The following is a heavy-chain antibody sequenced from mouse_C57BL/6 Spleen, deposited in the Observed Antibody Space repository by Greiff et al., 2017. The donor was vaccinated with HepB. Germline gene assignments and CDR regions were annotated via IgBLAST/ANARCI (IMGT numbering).Heavy chain of an antibody. J-gene: IGHJ3*01. D-gene: IGHD2-1*01. Sequence: VQLQQSGAELVRPGSSVKLSCKASGYTFTSYWMHWVKQRPIQGLEWIGNIDPSDSETHYNQKFKDKATLTVDKSSSTAYMQLSSLTSEDSAVYYCARSYYGNQAWFAYWGQGTLVTVSA. V-gene: IGHV1-52*01. CDR1: GYTFTSYW. CDR2: IDPSDSET. CDR3: ARSYYGNQAWFAY.